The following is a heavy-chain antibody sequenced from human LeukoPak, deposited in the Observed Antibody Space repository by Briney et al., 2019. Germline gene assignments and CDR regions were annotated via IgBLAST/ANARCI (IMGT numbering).Heavy chain of an antibody. CDR2: IIPIFGTA. CDR3: ARGLDGDYRNY. CDR1: GGTFSSYA. J-gene: IGHJ4*02. Sequence: ASVKVSCKASGGTFSSYATSWVRQAPGQGLEWMGGIIPIFGTANYAQKFQGRVTITADESTSTAYMELSSLRSEDTAVYYCARGLDGDYRNYWGQGTLVTVSS. D-gene: IGHD4-17*01. V-gene: IGHV1-69*13.